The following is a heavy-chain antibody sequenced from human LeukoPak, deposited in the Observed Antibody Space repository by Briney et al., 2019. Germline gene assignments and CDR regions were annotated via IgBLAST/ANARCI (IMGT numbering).Heavy chain of an antibody. CDR3: ASRSCSSTSCYRAAYYYYYYMDV. CDR1: RYTFTGYY. J-gene: IGHJ6*03. CDR2: INPNSGGT. Sequence: ASVKVSCKASRYTFTGYYMHWVRQAPGQGLEWMGWINPNSGGTNYAQKFQGRVTMTRDTSISTAYMELSRLRSDDTAVYYCASRSCSSTSCYRAAYYYYYYMDVWGKGTTVTVSS. V-gene: IGHV1-2*02. D-gene: IGHD2-2*01.